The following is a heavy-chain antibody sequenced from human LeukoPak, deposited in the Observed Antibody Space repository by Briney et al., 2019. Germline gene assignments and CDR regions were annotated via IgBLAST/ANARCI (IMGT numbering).Heavy chain of an antibody. D-gene: IGHD3-10*01. V-gene: IGHV3-64*01. CDR3: AISGCGYYNYYMDV. J-gene: IGHJ6*03. CDR1: GFTFSSYA. Sequence: RGGSLRLSCAPSGFTFSSYAMHWVRQAPGEGLEYVSGSINNGGSTYYENSVKGRFTISRDNIKNPLYLQMGSVRAEDVAVYYCAISGCGYYNYYMDVWGKGTTVTVSS. CDR2: SINNGGST.